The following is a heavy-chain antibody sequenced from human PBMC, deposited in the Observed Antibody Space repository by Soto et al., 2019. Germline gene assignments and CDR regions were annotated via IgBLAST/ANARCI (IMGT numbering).Heavy chain of an antibody. Sequence: PGESLKISCKGSGYSFTSYWIGWVRQIPGQGLEWMGWISAYNGNTNYAQKLQGRVTMTTDTSTSTAYMELRSLRSDDTAVYYCAASAVAGTFDYWGQGTLVTVSS. J-gene: IGHJ4*02. D-gene: IGHD6-19*01. CDR3: AASAVAGTFDY. CDR1: GYSFTSYW. V-gene: IGHV1-18*04. CDR2: ISAYNGNT.